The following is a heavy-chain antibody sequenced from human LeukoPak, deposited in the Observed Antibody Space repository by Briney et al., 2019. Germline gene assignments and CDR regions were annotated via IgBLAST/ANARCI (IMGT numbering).Heavy chain of an antibody. CDR2: IIYSGNT. V-gene: IGHV4-39*01. J-gene: IGHJ4*02. D-gene: IGHD4-17*01. CDR1: SGSISSTSYY. CDR3: ARGPTVTTDY. Sequence: SETLSLTCTASSGSISSTSYYWGWIRQPPGRGLEWIGGIIYSGNTYYNPSLKSRVTISVDTTKNQFSLKLTSVTAADTAVYYCARGPTVTTDYWGQGTLVTASS.